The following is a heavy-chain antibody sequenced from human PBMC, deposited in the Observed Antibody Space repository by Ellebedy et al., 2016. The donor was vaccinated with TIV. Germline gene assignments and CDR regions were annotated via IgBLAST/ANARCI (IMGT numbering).Heavy chain of an antibody. Sequence: KVSCKGSGYSFSSYWIGWVRQMPGKGLEWMGIIYPGDSDTRYSPSFQGQVTISADKSNTTAYLQWSSLKASDTAMYYCAKGVVGTTTIDYWGQGTLVTVSS. D-gene: IGHD1-26*01. J-gene: IGHJ4*02. CDR1: GYSFSSYW. CDR2: IYPGDSDT. CDR3: AKGVVGTTTIDY. V-gene: IGHV5-51*01.